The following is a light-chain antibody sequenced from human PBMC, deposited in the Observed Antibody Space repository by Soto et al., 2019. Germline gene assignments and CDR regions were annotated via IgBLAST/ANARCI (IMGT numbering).Light chain of an antibody. CDR1: KNDVGFYDF. J-gene: IGLJ1*01. V-gene: IGLV2-8*01. Sequence: QSSLTQPPSASGSPVQSVTISCTGTKNDVGFYDFVSWYQHHPGKAPRLIIYEVVQRPSGVPDRFSGSKSGNTASLNVSGLQAADAADYFCKSYAGSXTYVLGRGTKVXV. CDR3: KSYAGSXTYV. CDR2: EVV.